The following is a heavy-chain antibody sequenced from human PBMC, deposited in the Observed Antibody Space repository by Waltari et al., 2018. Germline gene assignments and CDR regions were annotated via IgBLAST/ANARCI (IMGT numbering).Heavy chain of an antibody. J-gene: IGHJ4*02. Sequence: QVQMVQSGAEVKQPGSSVKVSCKASRGTFSSYAISWARQAPGQGRGWMGGISPILGIANYAQKFQGRVTITADESTSTAYMELSSLRSEDTAVYYCARALGYCSGGSCYKPYYFDYWGQGTLVTVSS. CDR3: ARALGYCSGGSCYKPYYFDY. D-gene: IGHD2-15*01. CDR2: ISPILGIA. V-gene: IGHV1-69*04. CDR1: RGTFSSYA.